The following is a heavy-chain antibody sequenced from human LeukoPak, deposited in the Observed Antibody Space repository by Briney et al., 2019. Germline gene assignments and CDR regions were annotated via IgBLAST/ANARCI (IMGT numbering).Heavy chain of an antibody. CDR1: GYTFTSYG. J-gene: IGHJ4*02. V-gene: IGHV1-18*01. CDR2: ISAYNGNT. Sequence: ASVKVSCKASGYTFTSYGISWVRQALGQGLEWMGWISAYNGNTNYAQKLQGRVTMTTDTSTSTAYMELRSLRSDDTAVYYCARTRWLQLRCPLDYWGQGTLVTVSS. D-gene: IGHD5-24*01. CDR3: ARTRWLQLRCPLDY.